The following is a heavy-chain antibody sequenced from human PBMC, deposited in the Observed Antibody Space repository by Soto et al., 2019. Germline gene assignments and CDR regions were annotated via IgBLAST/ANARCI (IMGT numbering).Heavy chain of an antibody. Sequence: XSVKVSCNASVYTFTSYYMHWVRQAPGQGLEWMGIINPSGGSTSYAQKFQGRVTMTRDTSTSTAYMELSSLRSEDTAVYYCARSGGGYYYGMDVWGQGPTVTVSS. CDR1: VYTFTSYY. CDR3: ARSGGGYYYGMDV. CDR2: INPSGGST. V-gene: IGHV1-46*01. D-gene: IGHD5-12*01. J-gene: IGHJ6*02.